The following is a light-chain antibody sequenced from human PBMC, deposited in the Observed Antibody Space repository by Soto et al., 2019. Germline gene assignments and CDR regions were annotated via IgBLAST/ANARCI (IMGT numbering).Light chain of an antibody. CDR1: QTVHSSF. CDR3: QHYGRSSWT. V-gene: IGKV3-20*01. Sequence: DIDLTQSPATLSLSPGERVTLSCRARQTVHSSFVAWYQQKPGQAPRLLIYGASTRATGVPDRFSGSGSGTDFTLTISSLEPEDFAVYFCQHYGRSSWTFGQGTKVEIK. CDR2: GAS. J-gene: IGKJ1*01.